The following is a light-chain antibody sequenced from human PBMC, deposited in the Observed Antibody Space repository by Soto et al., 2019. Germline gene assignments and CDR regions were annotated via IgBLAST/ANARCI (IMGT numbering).Light chain of an antibody. CDR2: DAS. J-gene: IGKJ4*01. V-gene: IGKV3-11*01. Sequence: EIVLTQSPATLSLSPGERATLSCRASQSVSSYLAWYQQKPGQAPRLLIYDASNRATGIPARFSGSGSGTDFTLPISSLEPDDFAVYYCQQRSNWPGLTFGGGTKVEIK. CDR1: QSVSSY. CDR3: QQRSNWPGLT.